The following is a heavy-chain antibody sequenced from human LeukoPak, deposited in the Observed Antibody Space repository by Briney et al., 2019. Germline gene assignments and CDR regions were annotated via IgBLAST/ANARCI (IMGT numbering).Heavy chain of an antibody. CDR3: AREGSGWDSAEYFQH. CDR2: IIPIFGTT. Sequence: GASVKVSCKASGGTFSNYGINWVRQAPGQGLEWMGGIIPIFGTTNYAQKLQGRVTISADEFTSTAYMELSRLRSDDTAVYYCAREGSGWDSAEYFQHWGQGTLVTVSS. D-gene: IGHD6-19*01. CDR1: GGTFSNYG. J-gene: IGHJ1*01. V-gene: IGHV1-69*13.